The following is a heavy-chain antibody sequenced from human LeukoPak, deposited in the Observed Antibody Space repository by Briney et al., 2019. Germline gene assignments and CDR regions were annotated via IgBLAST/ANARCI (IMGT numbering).Heavy chain of an antibody. J-gene: IGHJ3*01. Sequence: GGSLRLSCAASGFTFSSYWMHWVRQAPGKGLVWVSRINSDGSSTSYAGSVKGRFTVSRDNAKNTLYLQMNSLRVEDTAVYYCARVIGWDEPFDLWGHGTLVTVSS. CDR2: INSDGSST. V-gene: IGHV3-74*01. D-gene: IGHD1-26*01. CDR3: ARVIGWDEPFDL. CDR1: GFTFSSYW.